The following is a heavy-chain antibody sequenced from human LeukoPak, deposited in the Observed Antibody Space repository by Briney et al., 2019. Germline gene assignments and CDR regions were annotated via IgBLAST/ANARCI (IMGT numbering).Heavy chain of an antibody. Sequence: GGSLRLSCAASGFTFSSYSMNWVRQAPGKGLEWVSYISSSSSTIYYADSVKGRFTISRDNAKNSLYLQMNSLRAEDTAVYYCAREGYYDSSGYHLDYWGQGTLVTVSS. CDR3: AREGYYDSSGYHLDY. V-gene: IGHV3-48*04. CDR2: ISSSSSTI. CDR1: GFTFSSYS. D-gene: IGHD3-22*01. J-gene: IGHJ4*02.